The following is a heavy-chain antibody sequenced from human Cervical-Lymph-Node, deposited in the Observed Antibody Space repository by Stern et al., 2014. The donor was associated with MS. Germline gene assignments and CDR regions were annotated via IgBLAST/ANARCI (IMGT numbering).Heavy chain of an antibody. J-gene: IGHJ6*02. D-gene: IGHD6-13*01. CDR2: IWYDGSNK. CDR1: VFTFGSYG. Sequence: VHLVESGGGVVQPGRSLRRSCAASVFTFGSYGMHWVRQAPGKGLEWVAGIWYDGSNKYYADSVKGGFTISRDNSKHTLYLQMNSLRAEDTAVYYCARSSSPSPYYYYGMDVWGQGTTVTVSS. V-gene: IGHV3-33*01. CDR3: ARSSSPSPYYYYGMDV.